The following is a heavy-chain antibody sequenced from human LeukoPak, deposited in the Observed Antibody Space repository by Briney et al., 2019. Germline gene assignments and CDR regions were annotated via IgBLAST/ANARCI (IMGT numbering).Heavy chain of an antibody. Sequence: GGSLRLSCAASGFIFRDYWMLWVRQAPGKGLSWVSRIDRDGFPTIYADSVKGRFTVSRNNARNTLYLQMNNLRDDDSAVYYCAASRWSGALDFWGKGSPVTVSS. J-gene: IGHJ4*02. CDR3: AASRWSGALDF. D-gene: IGHD3-3*01. CDR2: IDRDGFPT. CDR1: GFIFRDYW. V-gene: IGHV3-74*01.